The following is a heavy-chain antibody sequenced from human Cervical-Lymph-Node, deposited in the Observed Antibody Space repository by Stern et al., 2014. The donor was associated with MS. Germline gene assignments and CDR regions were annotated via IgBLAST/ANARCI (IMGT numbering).Heavy chain of an antibody. V-gene: IGHV1-69*16. CDR2: ISPGLDSV. CDR3: ARDGFDSGSALAF. J-gene: IGHJ4*02. Sequence: QVQLVQSGAELKKPGSSVQVSCTTSGGIFISSTITWVRQVPGQGLEWMGDISPGLDSVDYAQEFQGRFTLTADDSTNTVYMELTSLQSGDTAMYYCARDGFDSGSALAFWGQGTLVTVSS. D-gene: IGHD6-19*01. CDR1: GGIFISST.